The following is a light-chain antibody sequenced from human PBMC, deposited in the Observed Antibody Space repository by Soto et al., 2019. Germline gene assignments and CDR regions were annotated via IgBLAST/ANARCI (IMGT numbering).Light chain of an antibody. CDR2: DAS. Sequence: DTVLTQSPATLSLSPGERATLSCRASQSVDIFLAWYQQKPGQAPRLLIYDASNRASGIPARFSGSGSGTDFTLTISRLEPEDFAVYYCQQRKYWPPITFGQGTRLEIK. V-gene: IGKV3-11*01. CDR1: QSVDIF. CDR3: QQRKYWPPIT. J-gene: IGKJ5*01.